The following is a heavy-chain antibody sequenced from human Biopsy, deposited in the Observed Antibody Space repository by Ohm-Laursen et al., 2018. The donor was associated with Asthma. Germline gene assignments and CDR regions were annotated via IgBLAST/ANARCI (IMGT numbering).Heavy chain of an antibody. V-gene: IGHV4-59*01. CDR2: IYYTGTT. J-gene: IGHJ4*02. CDR3: ARDSYSSGLYDDFES. D-gene: IGHD6-19*01. Sequence: TLSLTCTVSGGSISGFYWSWIRQPPGKGLEWIGDIYYTGTTNYNPSLKSRVSISVDTSKNQFSLKLTSVTAADTAVYYCARDSYSSGLYDDFESWGQGTLVTVSS. CDR1: GGSISGFY.